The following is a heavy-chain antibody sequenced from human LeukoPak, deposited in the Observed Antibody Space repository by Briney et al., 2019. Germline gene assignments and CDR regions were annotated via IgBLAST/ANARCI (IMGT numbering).Heavy chain of an antibody. D-gene: IGHD2-15*01. Sequence: GGSLRLSCAASGFTFSSYSMNWVRQAPGKGLVWVSRINSDGSSTSYADSVKGRFTISRDNAKNTLYLQMNSLRAEDTAVYYCARDEAYCSGGSCYWIYFDYWGQGTLVTVSS. CDR1: GFTFSSYS. CDR3: ARDEAYCSGGSCYWIYFDY. V-gene: IGHV3-74*01. CDR2: INSDGSST. J-gene: IGHJ4*02.